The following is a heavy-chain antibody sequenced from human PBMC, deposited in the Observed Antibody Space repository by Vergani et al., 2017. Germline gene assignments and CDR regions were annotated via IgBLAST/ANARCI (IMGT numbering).Heavy chain of an antibody. Sequence: QVQLVQSGAEVKKPGSSVKVSCKASGGTFSSYAISWVRQAPGQGLEWMGGIIPIFSTANYAQKFQGRVTITADESTSTAYMELSSLKASDTAMYYCARHAVPYSNYFPDYYYYYYMAVWGKGTTVTVSS. J-gene: IGHJ6*03. V-gene: IGHV1-69*01. CDR3: ARHAVPYSNYFPDYYYYYYMAV. CDR1: GGTFSSYA. CDR2: IIPIFSTA. D-gene: IGHD4-11*01.